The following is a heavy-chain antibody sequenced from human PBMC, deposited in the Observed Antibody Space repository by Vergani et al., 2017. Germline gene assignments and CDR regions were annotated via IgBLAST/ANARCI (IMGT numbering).Heavy chain of an antibody. D-gene: IGHD4-17*01. Sequence: QLQLQESGPGLVKPSETLSLTCTVSGGSISSSSYYWGWIRQPPGKGLEWIGRIYYSGSTYYNPSLKSRVTISVDTSKNQFSLKLSSVTAADTAVYYCARQSYGDYMGLYYYYYYYMDVWGKGTTVTVSS. CDR1: GGSISSSSYY. CDR2: IYYSGST. J-gene: IGHJ6*03. V-gene: IGHV4-39*01. CDR3: ARQSYGDYMGLYYYYYYYMDV.